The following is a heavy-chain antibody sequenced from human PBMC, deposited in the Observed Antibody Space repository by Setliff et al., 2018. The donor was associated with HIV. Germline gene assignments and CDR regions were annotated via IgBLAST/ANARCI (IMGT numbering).Heavy chain of an antibody. J-gene: IGHJ4*02. CDR3: ARGGGFWSGQLDY. CDR1: GGSFSDNY. D-gene: IGHD3-3*01. V-gene: IGHV4-34*01. Sequence: SETLSLTCAAHGGSFSDNYWTWIRQPPGKGLEWIGEINHSGMSNFNPSLKSRVTIPVDTPRKQFSLKLSSVTAADTAVYYCARGGGFWSGQLDYWGQGTLVTVSS. CDR2: INHSGMS.